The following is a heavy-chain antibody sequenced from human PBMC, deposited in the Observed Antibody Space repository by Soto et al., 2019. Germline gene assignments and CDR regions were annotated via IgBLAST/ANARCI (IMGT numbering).Heavy chain of an antibody. Sequence: QVQLVESGGGVVQPGRSLRLSCAASGFTFSSYGMHWVRQAPGKGLEWVAVIWYDGSNKYYADSVKGRFTIFRDNSKNTLYLQMNSLRAEDTAVYYCAREKFGELLYIGWFDPWGQGTLVTVSS. CDR1: GFTFSSYG. D-gene: IGHD3-10*01. CDR3: AREKFGELLYIGWFDP. J-gene: IGHJ5*02. V-gene: IGHV3-33*01. CDR2: IWYDGSNK.